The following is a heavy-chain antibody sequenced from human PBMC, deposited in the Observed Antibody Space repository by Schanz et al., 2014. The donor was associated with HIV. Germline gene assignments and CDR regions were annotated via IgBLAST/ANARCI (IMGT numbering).Heavy chain of an antibody. CDR2: ISAYNGNT. V-gene: IGHV1-18*01. CDR3: ARDPEGIAAAGSDY. J-gene: IGHJ4*02. Sequence: QVQVVQSGAEVKKPGASVKVSCKASGYTFTSYGISWVRQAPGQGLEWMGWISAYNGNTNYAPKFQGRVTMTRDTSTTTVYMELRSLRSDDRAVYYCARDPEGIAAAGSDYWGQGTLVTVSS. D-gene: IGHD6-13*01. CDR1: GYTFTSYG.